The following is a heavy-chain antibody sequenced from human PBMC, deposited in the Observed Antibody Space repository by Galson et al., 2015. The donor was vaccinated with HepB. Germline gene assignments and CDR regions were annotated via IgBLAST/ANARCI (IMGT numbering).Heavy chain of an antibody. Sequence: SLRLSCAASGFTFDDYVMHWVRQAPGKGLEWISLISWDGGPTYYADSVKGRFTVSRDNSKNSLFLQMTSLTTDDTALYYCAKESSSSEWVFDSWGQGTLVTVSS. CDR3: AKESSSSEWVFDS. J-gene: IGHJ4*02. V-gene: IGHV3-43D*03. D-gene: IGHD6-13*01. CDR2: ISWDGGPT. CDR1: GFTFDDYV.